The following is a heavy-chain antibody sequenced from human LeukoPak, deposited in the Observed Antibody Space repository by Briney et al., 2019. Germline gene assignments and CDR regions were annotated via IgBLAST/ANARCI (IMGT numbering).Heavy chain of an antibody. V-gene: IGHV3-74*01. J-gene: IGHJ4*02. CDR2: INTDGTMT. CDR1: GFTFSSHW. CDR3: ARVVPGGTATPDY. D-gene: IGHD2-15*01. Sequence: PGGSLRLSCTASGFTFSSHWMHCVRQDPGKGLVWVSRINTDGTMTNYAESVKGRFTISRDNAKNTLYLQMNSLRAEVTALYYCARVVPGGTATPDYWGQGTLVTVSS.